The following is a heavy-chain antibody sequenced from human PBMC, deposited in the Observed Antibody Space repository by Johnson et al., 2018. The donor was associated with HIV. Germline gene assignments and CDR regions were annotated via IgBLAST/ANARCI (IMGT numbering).Heavy chain of an antibody. V-gene: IGHV3-66*01. CDR3: AREAYAAGAFDI. Sequence: VLLVESGGGLVQPGGSLRLSCAASGFTVSSNYMSWVRQAPGKGLEWVSVIYSGGSTYYADAVKGRFTISRDNSKNKLYLQRNSLRAEDTAVYYCAREAYAAGAFDIWGQGTMVTVSS. D-gene: IGHD3-16*01. J-gene: IGHJ3*02. CDR2: IYSGGST. CDR1: GFTVSSNY.